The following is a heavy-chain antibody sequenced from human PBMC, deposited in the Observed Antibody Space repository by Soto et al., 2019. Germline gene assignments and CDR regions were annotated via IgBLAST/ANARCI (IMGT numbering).Heavy chain of an antibody. V-gene: IGHV4-34*01. CDR2: INHSGST. D-gene: IGHD5-18*01. J-gene: IGHJ5*02. Sequence: QVQLQQWGAGLLKPSETLSLTCAVYGGSFSGYYWSWIRQPPGKGLEWIGEINHSGSTNHNPSLKRRVTISVDTSKNQFSLKLSSVTAADTAVYYCARGQGGYSYPNWFDPWGQGTLVTVSS. CDR1: GGSFSGYY. CDR3: ARGQGGYSYPNWFDP.